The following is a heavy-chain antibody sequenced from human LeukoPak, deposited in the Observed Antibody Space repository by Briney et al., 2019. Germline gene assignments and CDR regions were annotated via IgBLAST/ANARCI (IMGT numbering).Heavy chain of an antibody. Sequence: PSETLSLTCTVSGGSISSGSYYWSWIRQPAGKGLEWIGRIYTSGSTNYSPSLKGRVTISVDTSKNQFSLKLSSVTAADTAVYYCARATIFGVVILDWGQGTMVTVSS. CDR3: ARATIFGVVILD. J-gene: IGHJ3*01. V-gene: IGHV4-61*02. CDR2: IYTSGST. CDR1: GGSISSGSYY. D-gene: IGHD3-3*01.